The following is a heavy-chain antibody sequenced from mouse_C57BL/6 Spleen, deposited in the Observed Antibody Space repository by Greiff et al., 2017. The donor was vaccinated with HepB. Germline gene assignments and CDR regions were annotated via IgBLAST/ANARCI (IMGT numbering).Heavy chain of an antibody. CDR2: IHPNSGST. CDR1: GYTFTSYW. J-gene: IGHJ2*01. Sequence: QVQLQQPGAELVKPGASVKLSCKASGYTFTSYWMHWVKQRPGQGLEWIGMIHPNSGSTNYNEKFKSNATLTVDKSSSTAYMQLSSLTSEDSAVYYCARGSSGYPDYWGQGTTLTVSS. CDR3: ARGSSGYPDY. V-gene: IGHV1-64*01. D-gene: IGHD3-2*02.